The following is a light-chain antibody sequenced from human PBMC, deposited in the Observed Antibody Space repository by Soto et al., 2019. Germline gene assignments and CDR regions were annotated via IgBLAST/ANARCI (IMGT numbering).Light chain of an antibody. J-gene: IGKJ1*01. V-gene: IGKV1-6*01. CDR1: QGIRTD. Sequence: VHLTQSPSSLSASVGYRVTIICRASQGIRTDLGWYQQSLGKAPKVLIVGASTLQSGVPSRFSGSGSGTDFTLTISSLQPEDSATYYCLQDFSYPRTFGRGTKVDIK. CDR3: LQDFSYPRT. CDR2: GAS.